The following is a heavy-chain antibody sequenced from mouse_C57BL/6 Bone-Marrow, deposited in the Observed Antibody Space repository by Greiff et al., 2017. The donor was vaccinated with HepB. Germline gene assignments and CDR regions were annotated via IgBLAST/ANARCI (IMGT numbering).Heavy chain of an antibody. CDR2: IRNKANGYTT. D-gene: IGHD4-1*01. V-gene: IGHV7-3*01. Sequence: EVHLVESGGGLVQPGGSLSLSCAASGFTFTDYYMSWVRQPPGKALEWLGFIRNKANGYTTEYSASVKGRFTISRDNSQSILYLQMNALRAEDSATYYCASLGDYFDYWGQGTTLTVSS. CDR1: GFTFTDYY. J-gene: IGHJ2*01. CDR3: ASLGDYFDY.